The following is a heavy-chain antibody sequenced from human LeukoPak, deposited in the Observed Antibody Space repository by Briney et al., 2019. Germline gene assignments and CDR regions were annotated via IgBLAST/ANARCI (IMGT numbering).Heavy chain of an antibody. J-gene: IGHJ4*02. CDR2: IYTSVST. CDR3: ARQSSGWAGFDY. V-gene: IGHV4-4*09. CDR1: GGSISSYY. Sequence: SETLSLTCTVSGGSISSYYWSWIRQPPGKGLEWIGYIYTSVSTNYNPSLKSRVTISVDTSKNQFSLKLSSVTAADTAVYYCARQSSGWAGFDYWGQGTLVTVSS. D-gene: IGHD6-19*01.